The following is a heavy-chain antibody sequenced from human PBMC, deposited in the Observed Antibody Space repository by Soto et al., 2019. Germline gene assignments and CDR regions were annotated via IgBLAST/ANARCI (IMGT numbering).Heavy chain of an antibody. J-gene: IGHJ5*02. CDR3: TTALAIYVGAPP. Sequence: TGGLLRLSCAASGFTFSSYSMNWVRQAPGKGLEWVSYISSSSSTIYYADSVKGRFTISRDNAKNSLYLQMNSLKTEDTAVYYCTTALAIYVGAPPWGQGTLVTVSS. V-gene: IGHV3-48*01. CDR2: ISSSSSTI. D-gene: IGHD1-26*01. CDR1: GFTFSSYS.